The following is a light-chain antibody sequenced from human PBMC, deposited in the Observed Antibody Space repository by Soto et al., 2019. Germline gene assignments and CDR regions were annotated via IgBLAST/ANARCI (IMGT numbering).Light chain of an antibody. CDR2: DVS. CDR3: SSYTSSSTLG. V-gene: IGLV2-14*01. Sequence: QSALTQPASVSGSPGQSSTISCTGTSSDVGGYNYVSWYQQHPGKAPKLMIYDVSNRPSGVSNRFSGSKSGNTASLTISGLQAEDEADYYCSSYTSSSTLGFGTGTKVTV. J-gene: IGLJ1*01. CDR1: SSDVGGYNY.